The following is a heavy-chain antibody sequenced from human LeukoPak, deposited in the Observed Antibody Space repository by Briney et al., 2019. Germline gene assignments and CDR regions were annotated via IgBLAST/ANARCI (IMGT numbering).Heavy chain of an antibody. V-gene: IGHV3-66*01. CDR2: IYSGGST. CDR3: ASSSTSLLYFDY. J-gene: IGHJ4*02. CDR1: GVPVSINY. D-gene: IGHD2-2*01. Sequence: GGSPRLSCAASGVPVSINYMSGGPDAPGRGLEGVSVIYSGGSTYYADSVKGRFTISRDNSKNTLYLQMNSLRAEDTAVYYCASSSTSLLYFDYWGQGTLVTVSS.